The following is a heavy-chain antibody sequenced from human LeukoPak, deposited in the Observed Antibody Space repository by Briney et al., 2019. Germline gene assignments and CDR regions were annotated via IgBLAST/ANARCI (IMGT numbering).Heavy chain of an antibody. CDR1: GFTFDDYA. D-gene: IGHD4-23*01. Sequence: GGSLRLSCAASGFTFDDYAMHWVRQAPGKGLEWVSGISWNSGSIGYADSVKGRFTISRDNAKNSLYLQMNNLRAEDMALYYCAKARSYGGNSASDYWGQGTLVTVSS. V-gene: IGHV3-9*03. CDR2: ISWNSGSI. J-gene: IGHJ4*02. CDR3: AKARSYGGNSASDY.